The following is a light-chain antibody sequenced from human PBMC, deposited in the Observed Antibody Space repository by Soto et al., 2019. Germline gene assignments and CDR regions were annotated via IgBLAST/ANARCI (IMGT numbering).Light chain of an antibody. CDR2: AAS. V-gene: IGKV3-20*01. CDR3: QQYGRSPPLV. J-gene: IGKJ4*01. CDR1: QSASSNY. Sequence: EIVLTQSPGTLSLSPGERATLSCRASQSASSNYLAWYQQKPGQAPRLLIYAASTRATGIPDRFSGSGSVTDFTLTISRLEPEDFAVYYCQQYGRSPPLVFGGGTKVEIK.